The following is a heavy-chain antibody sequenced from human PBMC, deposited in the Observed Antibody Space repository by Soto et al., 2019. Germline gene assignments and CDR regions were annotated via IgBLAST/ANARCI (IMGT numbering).Heavy chain of an antibody. Sequence: GGSLRLSCAASGFTFSSYGMHWVRQAPGKGLEWVAVIWYDGSNKYYADSVKGRFTISRDNSKNTLYLQMNSLRAEDTAVYYCARDLRYFDWSSPFDYWGQGTLVTVSS. V-gene: IGHV3-33*01. J-gene: IGHJ4*02. D-gene: IGHD3-9*01. CDR2: IWYDGSNK. CDR1: GFTFSSYG. CDR3: ARDLRYFDWSSPFDY.